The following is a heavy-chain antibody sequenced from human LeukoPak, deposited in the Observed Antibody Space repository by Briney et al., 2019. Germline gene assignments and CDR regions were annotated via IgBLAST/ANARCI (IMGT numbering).Heavy chain of an antibody. Sequence: ASVTVSFTASAYTFTENYIHWVRQAPGPGIEWMGLINPYTGAANYTQNFQGRVTMTRDTSVSTAYMHLSGLRSDDTAVYYCARGKSGYSPWGQGTPVTVSS. D-gene: IGHD3-22*01. CDR1: AYTFTENY. J-gene: IGHJ4*02. CDR3: ARGKSGYSP. V-gene: IGHV1-2*02. CDR2: INPYTGAA.